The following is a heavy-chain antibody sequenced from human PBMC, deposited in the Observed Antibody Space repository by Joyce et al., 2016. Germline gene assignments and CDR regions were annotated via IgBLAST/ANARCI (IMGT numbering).Heavy chain of an antibody. CDR1: GFSFNGYW. V-gene: IGHV5-51*01. CDR3: ARVISHSHFDT. D-gene: IGHD2-21*01. CDR2: IYPGDSRT. J-gene: IGHJ4*02. Sequence: EVQLVQSGAEVQKLGESLKFSCKSSGFSFNGYWIAWVRQMPGKGLEWMGNIYPGDSRTRYSPSFQGQVTISADKSINTAYLHWSSLKASDTAIYYCARVISHSHFDTWGQGTLVTVSS.